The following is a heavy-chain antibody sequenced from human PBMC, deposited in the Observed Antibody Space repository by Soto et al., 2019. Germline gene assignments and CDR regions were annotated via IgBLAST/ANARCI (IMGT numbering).Heavy chain of an antibody. V-gene: IGHV4-31*03. CDR2: IYYSGST. Sequence: LSLTCTVSGGSISSGGYYWSWIRQHPGKGLEWIGYIYYSGSTYYNPSLKSRVTISVDTSKNQFSLKLSSVTAADTAVYYCARDPLYYYDSSGYYFEDYYYYGMDVWGQGTTVTVS. CDR3: ARDPLYYYDSSGYYFEDYYYYGMDV. D-gene: IGHD3-22*01. J-gene: IGHJ6*02. CDR1: GGSISSGGYY.